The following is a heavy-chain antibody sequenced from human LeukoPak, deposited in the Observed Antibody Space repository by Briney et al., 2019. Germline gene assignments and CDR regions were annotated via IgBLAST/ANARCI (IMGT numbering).Heavy chain of an antibody. CDR1: GYTFTGYY. V-gene: IGHV1-2*02. CDR2: INPNSGGT. Sequence: GASVKVSCKASGYTFTGYYMHWVRQAPGQGLEWMGWINPNSGGTNYAQKFQGRVTMTRDTSISTAYMELSRLRSDDTAVYYCARDGSSSWTYYYYYYMDVWGKGTTVTVSS. CDR3: ARDGSSSWTYYYYYYMDV. J-gene: IGHJ6*03. D-gene: IGHD6-13*01.